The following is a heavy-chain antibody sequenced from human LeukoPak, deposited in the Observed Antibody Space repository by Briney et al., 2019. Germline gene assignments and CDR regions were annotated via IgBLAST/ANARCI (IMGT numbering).Heavy chain of an antibody. D-gene: IGHD6-19*01. J-gene: IGHJ4*02. Sequence: PGGSLRLSCAASGFAFSSYNMNWVRQAPGKGLEWISYIGSSGSPTHYADSVRGRFTISRDNAKNSLYLQMNSLRAEDTAVYYCARVKNQWLVPGGFDYWGQGTLVTVSS. CDR2: IGSSGSPT. CDR3: ARVKNQWLVPGGFDY. V-gene: IGHV3-48*01. CDR1: GFAFSSYN.